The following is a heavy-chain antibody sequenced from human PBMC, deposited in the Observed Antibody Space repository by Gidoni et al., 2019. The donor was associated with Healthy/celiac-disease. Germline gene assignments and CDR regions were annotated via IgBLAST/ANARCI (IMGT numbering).Heavy chain of an antibody. J-gene: IGHJ6*03. Sequence: VQLVQSGAEVKKPGDSVKVSCKASGYTFTSYDINWVRQATGQGLEWMGWMNPNSGNTGYAQKFQGRVTMTRNTSISTAYMELSSLRSEDTAVYYCARALYSGYVPYYYYMDVWGKGTTVTVSS. D-gene: IGHD5-12*01. CDR3: ARALYSGYVPYYYYMDV. V-gene: IGHV1-8*01. CDR2: MNPNSGNT. CDR1: GYTFTSYD.